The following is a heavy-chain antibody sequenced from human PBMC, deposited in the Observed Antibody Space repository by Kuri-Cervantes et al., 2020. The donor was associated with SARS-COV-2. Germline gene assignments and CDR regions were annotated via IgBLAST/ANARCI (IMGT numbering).Heavy chain of an antibody. CDR3: ARASTTIYGVLIMLFSSNAFAI. J-gene: IGHJ3*02. D-gene: IGHD3-3*01. V-gene: IGHV4-39*01. CDR1: GGSISSSSYY. CDR2: IYYSGST. Sequence: SETLSLTCTVSGGSISSSSYYWGWIRQPPGKGLEWIGSIYYSGSTYYNPSLKSRVTISVDTSKNQFSLKLSSVTAADTAVYYCARASTTIYGVLIMLFSSNAFAIWGQRTLVTVSS.